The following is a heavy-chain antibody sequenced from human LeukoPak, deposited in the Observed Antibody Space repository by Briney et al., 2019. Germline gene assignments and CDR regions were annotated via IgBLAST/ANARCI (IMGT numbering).Heavy chain of an antibody. CDR1: GYSFTSYW. V-gene: IGHV5-51*01. CDR2: IYPGDSDT. D-gene: IGHD2-2*01. Sequence: GGSLRLSCKGSGYSFTSYWIGWVRQMPGKGLEWVGIIYPGDSDTRYSPSFQGQVTISADKSISTAYLQWSSLKASDTAMYYCARLPLGTTDGYYYYGMDVWGQGTTVTVSS. CDR3: ARLPLGTTDGYYYYGMDV. J-gene: IGHJ6*02.